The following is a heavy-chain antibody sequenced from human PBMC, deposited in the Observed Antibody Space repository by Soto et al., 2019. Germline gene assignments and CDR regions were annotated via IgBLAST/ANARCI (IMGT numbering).Heavy chain of an antibody. J-gene: IGHJ3*02. Sequence: SETLSLTCAVYGGSFSGYYWSWIRQPPGKGLEWIGEINRSGSTNYNPSLKSRVTISVDTSKNQFSLKLSSVTAADTAVYYCARQGSGSYNAFDIWGQGTVVTVSS. CDR3: ARQGSGSYNAFDI. CDR2: INRSGST. CDR1: GGSFSGYY. V-gene: IGHV4-34*01. D-gene: IGHD1-26*01.